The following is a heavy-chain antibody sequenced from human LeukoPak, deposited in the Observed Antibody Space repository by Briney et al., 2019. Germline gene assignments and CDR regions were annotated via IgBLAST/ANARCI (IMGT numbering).Heavy chain of an antibody. CDR3: ARDPPYYYDSSGYYYAIFDY. Sequence: GASVKVSYKASGYTFTSYGISWVRQAPGQGLEWMGWISAYNGNTNYAQKLQGRVTMTTDTSTSTAYMELRSLRSDDTAVYYCARDPPYYYDSSGYYYAIFDYWGQGTLVTVSS. J-gene: IGHJ4*02. D-gene: IGHD3-22*01. CDR2: ISAYNGNT. V-gene: IGHV1-18*01. CDR1: GYTFTSYG.